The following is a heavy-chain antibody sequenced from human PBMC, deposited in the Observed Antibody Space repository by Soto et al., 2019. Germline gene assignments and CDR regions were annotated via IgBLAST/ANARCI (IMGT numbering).Heavy chain of an antibody. V-gene: IGHV6-1*01. J-gene: IGHJ5*02. Sequence: PSQTLSLTCAISGDSVSTNSATWDWIRQSPSRGLEWLGRTYYRSKWYNDYAVSVKGRITINPDTSNNQLSLQLNSVTPDDTAVNGSKRLIGKSWLDSWGMETLVTV. CDR2: TYYRSKWYN. CDR1: GDSVSTNSAT. D-gene: IGHD2-2*01. CDR3: KRLIGKSWLDS.